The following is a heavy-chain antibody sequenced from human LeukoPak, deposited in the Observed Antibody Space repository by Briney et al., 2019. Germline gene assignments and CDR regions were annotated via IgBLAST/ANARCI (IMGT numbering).Heavy chain of an antibody. CDR2: ITYDGSSE. V-gene: IGHV3-30*18. CDR3: AKRGDGGHKSLEY. CDR1: GFTLSNYG. Sequence: GTSLRLPCAASGFTLSNYGMHWVRQAPGKGLEWVATITYDGSSEYYADSVKDRFTVSRDNSKNTLYLQMSSLKTEDTAVYYCAKRGDGGHKSLEYWGQGTLVIVSS. J-gene: IGHJ4*02. D-gene: IGHD3-16*01.